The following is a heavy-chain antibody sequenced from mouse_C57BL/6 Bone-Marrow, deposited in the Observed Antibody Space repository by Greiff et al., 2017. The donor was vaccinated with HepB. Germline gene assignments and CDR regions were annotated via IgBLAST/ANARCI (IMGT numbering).Heavy chain of an antibody. CDR3: ARGAY. Sequence: QVQLQQSGAELVKPGASVKISCKASGYVFSCYWLNWVKQRPGKGLEWIGQLYPGDGDTNYNKKFKGKATLTADKFSNTAYMQLSSLTSEDSAVYFCARGAYWGQGTTVTVSA. J-gene: IGHJ3*01. V-gene: IGHV1-80*01. CDR2: LYPGDGDT. CDR1: GYVFSCYW.